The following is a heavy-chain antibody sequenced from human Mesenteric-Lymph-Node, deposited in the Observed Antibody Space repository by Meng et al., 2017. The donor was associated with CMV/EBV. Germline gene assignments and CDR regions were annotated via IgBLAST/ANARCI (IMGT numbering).Heavy chain of an antibody. J-gene: IGHJ5*02. D-gene: IGHD2-21*01. CDR3: AGTLYPKAYLNLFDP. Sequence: SETLSLTCTVSGGSISSYYWSWIRQPPGKGLEWIGYMYYSGSTNYNPSLKSRVTISVDTSKNLCSLRLDSVTAADTAVYYCAGTLYPKAYLNLFDPWGPGTLVTVSS. CDR1: GGSISSYY. V-gene: IGHV4-59*01. CDR2: MYYSGST.